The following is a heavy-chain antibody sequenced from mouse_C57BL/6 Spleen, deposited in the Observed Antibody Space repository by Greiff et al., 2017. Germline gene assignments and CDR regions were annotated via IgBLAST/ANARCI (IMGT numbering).Heavy chain of an antibody. V-gene: IGHV1-64*01. CDR1: GYTFISYW. CDR3: ARDTTVVPYAMDY. CDR2: IHPNSGST. Sequence: VQLQQPGAELVKPGASVKLSCKASGYTFISYWMHWVKQRPGQGLEWLGMIHPNSGSTNYNEKFKSKATLTVDNSSSTAYMQLSHLPSDDSAVYYCARDTTVVPYAMDYWGQGTSVTVSS. D-gene: IGHD1-1*01. J-gene: IGHJ4*01.